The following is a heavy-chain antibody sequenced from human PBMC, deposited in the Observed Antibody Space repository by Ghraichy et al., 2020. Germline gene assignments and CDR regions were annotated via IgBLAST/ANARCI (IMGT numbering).Heavy chain of an antibody. J-gene: IGHJ4*02. CDR1: GFTFSNYY. CDR3: ARVNGSHDY. Sequence: LNISCAASGFTFSNYYMSWIRQAPGKGLEWVSYISGSGKTIYDGDSVQGRFTISRDNAKNSLFLQMNSLRAEDTAVYYCARVNGSHDYWGQGTLVTVSS. CDR2: ISGSGKTI. V-gene: IGHV3-11*01. D-gene: IGHD2-8*01.